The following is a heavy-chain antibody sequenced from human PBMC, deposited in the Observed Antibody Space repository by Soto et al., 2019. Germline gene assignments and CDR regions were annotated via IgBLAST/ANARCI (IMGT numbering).Heavy chain of an antibody. J-gene: IGHJ6*02. CDR3: VRPRPSGENYGMDV. V-gene: IGHV3-53*01. D-gene: IGHD3-16*01. CDR2: LYTEETT. CDR1: GLTVSHNY. Sequence: GGSLRLSSVASGLTVSHNYMAWVRQAPEMGLEWVSILYTEETTYYADPVKGRSTITRDSSKNTLFLRMDSLRAEDTAVYYCVRPRPSGENYGMDVWGQGTTVTVSS.